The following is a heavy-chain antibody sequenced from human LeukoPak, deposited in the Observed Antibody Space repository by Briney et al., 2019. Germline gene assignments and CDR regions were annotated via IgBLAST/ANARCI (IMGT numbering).Heavy chain of an antibody. J-gene: IGHJ4*02. D-gene: IGHD3-22*01. Sequence: GGSLRLSCAASGFTFSSYAMSWVRQAPGKGLEWVSAISGSGGSTFYADSVKGRFTISRDNSKNTLYLQMNSLRAEDTAVYYCAKTRDYYDSSGYYYYFDYWGQGTLVTVYS. CDR2: ISGSGGST. CDR1: GFTFSSYA. V-gene: IGHV3-23*01. CDR3: AKTRDYYDSSGYYYYFDY.